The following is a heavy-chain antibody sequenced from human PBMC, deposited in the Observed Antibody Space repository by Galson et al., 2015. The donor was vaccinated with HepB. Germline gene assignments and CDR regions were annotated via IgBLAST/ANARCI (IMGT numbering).Heavy chain of an antibody. D-gene: IGHD1-26*01. CDR1: RGSVSSNGYY. J-gene: IGHJ4*02. CDR2: VYYSGST. V-gene: IGHV4-61*08. Sequence: SETLSLTCTVSRGSVSSNGYYWTWIRQPPGKKLEWIGYVYYSGSTNYNPSLKSRVTISVDTSKNQFSLKLSSVTAADTAVYYCARVVGGPYYFDYWGQGTLVTVSS. CDR3: ARVVGGPYYFDY.